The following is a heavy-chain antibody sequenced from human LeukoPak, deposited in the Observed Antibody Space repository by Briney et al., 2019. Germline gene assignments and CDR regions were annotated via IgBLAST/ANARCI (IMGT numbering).Heavy chain of an antibody. Sequence: ASVKVSCKASGYTFTSYGISWVRQAPGQGLEWMGWISAYNGNTNYAQKLQGRVTMTTDTSTSTAYMELRSLRSDDTAVYYCARGSYGGNSFYSKSSFTPGPYYYMDVWGKGTTVTVPS. CDR3: ARGSYGGNSFYSKSSFTPGPYYYMDV. CDR1: GYTFTSYG. V-gene: IGHV1-18*01. J-gene: IGHJ6*03. CDR2: ISAYNGNT. D-gene: IGHD4-23*01.